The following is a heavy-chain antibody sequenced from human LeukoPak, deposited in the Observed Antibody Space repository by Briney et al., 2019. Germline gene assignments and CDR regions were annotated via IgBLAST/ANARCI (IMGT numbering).Heavy chain of an antibody. Sequence: SETLSLTCTVSGGSISSSSYYWGWIRQPPGTGLEWIGSIYYSGSTYYNPSLKSRVTISVDRSKNQFSLKLSSVTAADTAVYYCARDRPGGRDIWGQGTMVTVSS. J-gene: IGHJ3*02. CDR1: GGSISSSSYY. V-gene: IGHV4-39*07. CDR2: IYYSGST. D-gene: IGHD1-1*01. CDR3: ARDRPGGRDI.